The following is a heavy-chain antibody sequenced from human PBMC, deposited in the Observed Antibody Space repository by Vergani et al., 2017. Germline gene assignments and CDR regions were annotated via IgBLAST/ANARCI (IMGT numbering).Heavy chain of an antibody. CDR3: ARGHPHCSSTSCQLYYYYMDV. Sequence: QVQLQESGPGLVKPSQTLSLTCTVSGGSINSHNYYWSWIRQPAGKGLEWIGRIHTSGSTNYNPSLKSRVTMSEDTSKNQFSLNLTSVTAADTAVYFCARGHPHCSSTSCQLYYYYMDVWGK. V-gene: IGHV4-61*02. D-gene: IGHD2-2*01. CDR1: GGSINSHNYY. CDR2: IHTSGST. J-gene: IGHJ6*03.